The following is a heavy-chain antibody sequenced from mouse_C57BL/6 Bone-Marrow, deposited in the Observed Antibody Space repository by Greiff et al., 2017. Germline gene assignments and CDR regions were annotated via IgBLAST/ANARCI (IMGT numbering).Heavy chain of an antibody. CDR3: ARQRRYGYDWYFDV. Sequence: EVKLVESGGGLVQPGESLKLSCESNEYEFPSHDMSWVRKTPEKRLELVAAINSDGGSTYYPDTMERRFIISRDNTKKTLYLQMSSLRSEDTALYYCARQRRYGYDWYFDVWGTGTTVTVSS. D-gene: IGHD2-2*01. CDR2: INSDGGST. J-gene: IGHJ1*03. CDR1: EYEFPSHD. V-gene: IGHV5-2*01.